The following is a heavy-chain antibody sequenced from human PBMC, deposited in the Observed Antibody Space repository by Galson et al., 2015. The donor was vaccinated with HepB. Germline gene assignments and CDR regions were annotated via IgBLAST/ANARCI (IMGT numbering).Heavy chain of an antibody. D-gene: IGHD3-10*01. V-gene: IGHV3-7*01. J-gene: IGHJ6*02. Sequence: SLRLSCAASGFTFSSYWMSWVRQAPGKGLEWVANIKQDGSEKYYVDSVKGRFTISRDNAKNSLYLQMNSLRAEDTAVYYCARVPNDGSGTYYYYYGMDVWGQGTTVTVSS. CDR1: GFTFSSYW. CDR3: ARVPNDGSGTYYYYYGMDV. CDR2: IKQDGSEK.